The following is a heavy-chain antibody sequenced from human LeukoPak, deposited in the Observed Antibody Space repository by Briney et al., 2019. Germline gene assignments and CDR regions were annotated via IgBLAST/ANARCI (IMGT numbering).Heavy chain of an antibody. Sequence: PSETLSLTCTVSGVSITDYYWSWLRQPPGKGLEWIGYIYYSGSTNYNPSLKSRVTISVDTSQNQFSLKLRSVTAADTAVYYCARGSMVYSLGYWGQGTLVTVSS. CDR1: GVSITDYY. CDR3: ARGSMVYSLGY. J-gene: IGHJ4*02. V-gene: IGHV4-59*01. CDR2: IYYSGST. D-gene: IGHD2-8*01.